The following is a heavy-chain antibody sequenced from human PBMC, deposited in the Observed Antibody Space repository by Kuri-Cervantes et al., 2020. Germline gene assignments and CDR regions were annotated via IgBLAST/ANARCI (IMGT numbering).Heavy chain of an antibody. CDR3: ARDRERWLVRWYFDL. D-gene: IGHD6-19*01. CDR2: ISYDGSNK. CDR1: GFTFSSYA. Sequence: GESLKISCAASGFTFSSYAMHWVRQAPGKGLEWVAVISYDGSNKYYADSVKGRFTISRDNAKYSLYLEMNSLRADDTAVYYCARDRERWLVRWYFDLWGRGTPVTVSS. V-gene: IGHV3-30-3*01. J-gene: IGHJ2*01.